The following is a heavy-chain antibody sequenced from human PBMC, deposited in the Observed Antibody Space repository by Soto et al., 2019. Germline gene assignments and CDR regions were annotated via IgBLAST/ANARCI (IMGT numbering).Heavy chain of an antibody. D-gene: IGHD6-6*01. V-gene: IGHV3-23*01. CDR2: ISGSGGST. Sequence: EVQLLESGGGLVQPGGSLRLSCAASGFTFSSYAMSWVRQAPGKGLEWVSAISGSGGSTYYADSVKGRFTISRDNSKNTLYLQMNSLRAEDTAVYYCAKRYSSSRYYYYYGMDVWGQGTTVTVSS. CDR3: AKRYSSSRYYYYYGMDV. J-gene: IGHJ6*02. CDR1: GFTFSSYA.